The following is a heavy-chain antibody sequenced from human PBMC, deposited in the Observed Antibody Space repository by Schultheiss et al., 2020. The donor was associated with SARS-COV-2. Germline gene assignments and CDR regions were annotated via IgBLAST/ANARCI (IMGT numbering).Heavy chain of an antibody. V-gene: IGHV3-66*01. Sequence: GGSLRLSCAASGFTVSSNYMSWVRQAPGKGLEWVSVIYSGGSTYYADSVKGRFTISRDNSKNTLYLQMNSLRAEDTAVYYCASESDWGFDAFDIWGQGTMVTVSS. CDR1: GFTVSSNY. CDR3: ASESDWGFDAFDI. CDR2: IYSGGST. D-gene: IGHD7-27*01. J-gene: IGHJ3*02.